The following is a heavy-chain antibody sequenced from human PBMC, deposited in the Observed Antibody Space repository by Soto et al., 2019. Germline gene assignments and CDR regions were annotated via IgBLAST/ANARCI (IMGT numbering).Heavy chain of an antibody. CDR1: GFTFSSYA. J-gene: IGHJ4*02. CDR2: ISGSGGST. Sequence: EVQLLESGGGLVQPGGSLRLSCAASGFTFSSYAMSWVRQAPGKGLEWVSAISGSGGSTYYADSVKGRFTISRDNSKNTLYLQMNSLRAEDTAVYYCAKVTRYFYWLRQTGPFDYWGQGTLVTVSS. CDR3: AKVTRYFYWLRQTGPFDY. V-gene: IGHV3-23*01. D-gene: IGHD3-9*01.